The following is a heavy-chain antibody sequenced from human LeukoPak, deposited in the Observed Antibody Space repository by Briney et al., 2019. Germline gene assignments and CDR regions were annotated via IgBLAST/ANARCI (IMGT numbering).Heavy chain of an antibody. J-gene: IGHJ6*04. D-gene: IGHD3-10*01. CDR3: ATERRIGSYGSGSYRDYYYGMDV. Sequence: SETLSLTCAVYGGSFSGYYWSWIRQPPGKGLEWIGEINHSGSTNYNPSLKSRVTISVDTSKNQCSLKLSSVTAADTAVYYCATERRIGSYGSGSYRDYYYGMDVWGKGTTVTVSS. CDR1: GGSFSGYY. V-gene: IGHV4-34*01. CDR2: INHSGST.